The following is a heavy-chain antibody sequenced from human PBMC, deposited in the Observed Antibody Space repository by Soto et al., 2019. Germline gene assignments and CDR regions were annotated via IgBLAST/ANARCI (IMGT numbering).Heavy chain of an antibody. Sequence: EVQLVESGGGLVQPGGSLRLSCAASGFTFGSYSMNWVRQAPGKGLEWVSFILSSSGVIYYADSVKGRFTISRDNAKNTQYLQMNILRAEDTAVYYCARDLRATLVATAMPYYMDVWGKGNTVTVSS. CDR1: GFTFGSYS. J-gene: IGHJ6*03. V-gene: IGHV3-48*01. CDR2: ILSSSGVI. D-gene: IGHD2-21*02. CDR3: ARDLRATLVATAMPYYMDV.